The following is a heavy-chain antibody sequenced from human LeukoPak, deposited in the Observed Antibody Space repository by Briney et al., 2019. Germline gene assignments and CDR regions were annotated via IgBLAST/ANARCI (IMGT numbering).Heavy chain of an antibody. J-gene: IGHJ4*02. D-gene: IGHD3-10*01. Sequence: PGGSLRLSCAASGFIFETYWMNWVRQVPGEGLEWVANVKHDGSEEYYVESVKGRFIISRDNANKLLYLQMNTLRAEDTAIYYCARKAAGWGVLDHWGQGILATVSS. CDR2: VKHDGSEE. V-gene: IGHV3-7*03. CDR3: ARKAAGWGVLDH. CDR1: GFIFETYW.